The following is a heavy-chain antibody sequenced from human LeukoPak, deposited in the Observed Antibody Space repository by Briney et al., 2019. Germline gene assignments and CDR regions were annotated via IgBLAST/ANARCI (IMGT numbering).Heavy chain of an antibody. J-gene: IGHJ4*02. Sequence: PSETLSLTCTVSGYSISSGYYWGWIRQPPGKGLEWIGSIYHSGSTYYNPSLKSRVTISVDTSKSQFSLKLSSVTAADTAVYYCARIVTIFGVVLDYWGQGTLVTVSS. V-gene: IGHV4-38-2*02. CDR3: ARIVTIFGVVLDY. D-gene: IGHD3-3*01. CDR2: IYHSGST. CDR1: GYSISSGYY.